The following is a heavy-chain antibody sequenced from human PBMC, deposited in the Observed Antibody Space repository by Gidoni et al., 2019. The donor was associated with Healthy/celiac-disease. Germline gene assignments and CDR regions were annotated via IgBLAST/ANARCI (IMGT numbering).Heavy chain of an antibody. Sequence: FTISRDNSKNTLYLQMNSLRAEDTAVYYCAKGDYFLYFDYWGQGTLVTVSS. CDR3: AKGDYFLYFDY. V-gene: IGHV3-23*01. D-gene: IGHD3-10*01. J-gene: IGHJ4*02.